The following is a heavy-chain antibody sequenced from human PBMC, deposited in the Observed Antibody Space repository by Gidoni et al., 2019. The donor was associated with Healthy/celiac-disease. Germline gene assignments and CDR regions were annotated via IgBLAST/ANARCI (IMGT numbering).Heavy chain of an antibody. CDR3: AREDHPTRGGVRGMDV. J-gene: IGHJ6*02. D-gene: IGHD3-16*01. CDR2: MNPNSGNT. CDR1: GYTFTSYD. V-gene: IGHV1-8*01. Sequence: QVQLVQSGAEVKKPGASVKVSCKASGYTFTSYDINWVRQATGQGLEWMGWMNPNSGNTGYAQKFQGRVTMTRNTSISTAYMELSSLRSEDTAVYYWAREDHPTRGGVRGMDVWGQGTTVTVSS.